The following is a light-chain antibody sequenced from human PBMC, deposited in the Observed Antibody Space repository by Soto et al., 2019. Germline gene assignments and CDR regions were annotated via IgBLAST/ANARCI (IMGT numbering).Light chain of an antibody. V-gene: IGKV3-20*01. Sequence: EIVLTQSPGTLSLSPGERATLSCRASQSVNSDYLAWYRQRPGQPPRLLIYGASSRATGIPDRFSGSGSGTDFTLTISRLEPEDFAVYYCRQYGYGRDTFGQGTKLEI. J-gene: IGKJ2*01. CDR1: QSVNSDY. CDR2: GAS. CDR3: RQYGYGRDT.